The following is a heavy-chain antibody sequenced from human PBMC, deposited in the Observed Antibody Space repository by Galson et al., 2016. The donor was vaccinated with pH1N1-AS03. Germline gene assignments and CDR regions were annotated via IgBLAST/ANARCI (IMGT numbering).Heavy chain of an antibody. Sequence: SLRLSCAASGLTFRSFGMHWVRQAPGKGLEWVAVIWYDGSKEEYADSVKGRFTISRDNSKNTLFLQMKSLGVEDTAVYYCARPAHDFGRPYHMDVWGQGTTVTVSS. V-gene: IGHV3-33*01. J-gene: IGHJ6*02. CDR1: GLTFRSFG. D-gene: IGHD3/OR15-3a*01. CDR3: ARPAHDFGRPYHMDV. CDR2: IWYDGSKE.